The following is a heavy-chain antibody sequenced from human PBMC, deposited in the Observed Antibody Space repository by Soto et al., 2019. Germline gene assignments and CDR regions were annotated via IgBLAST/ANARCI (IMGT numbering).Heavy chain of an antibody. J-gene: IGHJ4*02. CDR1: GFSFSNYA. V-gene: IGHV3-30*18. CDR2: ISYDGSNK. Sequence: GGSLRVSCATSGFSFSNYAMNWVRQAPGKGLEWVAVISYDGSNKYYAESVKGRFTISRDNSKNTLYLQMNSLRPEDTAVYFCAKSRITMITTDYWGRGTLVTVSS. D-gene: IGHD3-22*01. CDR3: AKSRITMITTDY.